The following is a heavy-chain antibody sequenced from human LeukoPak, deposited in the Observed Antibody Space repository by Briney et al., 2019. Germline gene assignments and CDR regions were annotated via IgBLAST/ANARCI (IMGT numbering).Heavy chain of an antibody. J-gene: IGHJ4*02. CDR2: VYYSGIT. D-gene: IGHD3-3*01. CDR1: GGSISRFY. CDR3: AREDFWSGSPAY. Sequence: SETLSLTCTVSGGSISRFYWNWIRQPPGKGLEWIGYVYYSGITYYNPSLKSRVTISVDTSKNQFSLMLHSVTAADTAFYYCAREDFWSGSPAYWGQGVLVAVSS. V-gene: IGHV4-59*01.